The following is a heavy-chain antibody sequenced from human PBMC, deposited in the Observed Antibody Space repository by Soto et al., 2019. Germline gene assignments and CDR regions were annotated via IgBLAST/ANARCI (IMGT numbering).Heavy chain of an antibody. CDR1: GFTFSSYA. V-gene: IGHV3-23*01. J-gene: IGHJ4*02. CDR3: AKLRYFDWFPGPFDY. CDR2: ISGSGGST. Sequence: VGSLRLSCAASGFTFSSYAMSWVRQAPGKGLEWVSAISGSGGSTYYADSVKGRFTISRDNSKNTLYLQMNSLRAEDTAVYYCAKLRYFDWFPGPFDYWGQGTLVTVSS. D-gene: IGHD3-9*01.